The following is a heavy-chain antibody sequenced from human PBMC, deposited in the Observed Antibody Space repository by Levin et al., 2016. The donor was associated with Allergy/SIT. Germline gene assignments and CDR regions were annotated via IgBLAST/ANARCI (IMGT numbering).Heavy chain of an antibody. V-gene: IGHV4-59*01. CDR3: ARALEMATPCPYGY. D-gene: IGHD5-24*01. Sequence: SETLSLTCTVSGGSISSYYWSWIRQPPGKGLEWIGYIYYSGSTNYNPSLKSRVTISVDTSKNQFSLKLSSVTAADTAVYYCARALEMATPCPYGYWGQGTLVTVSS. CDR1: GGSISSYY. J-gene: IGHJ4*02. CDR2: IYYSGST.